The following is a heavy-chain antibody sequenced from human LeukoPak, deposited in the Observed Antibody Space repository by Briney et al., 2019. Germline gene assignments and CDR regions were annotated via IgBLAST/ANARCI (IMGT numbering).Heavy chain of an antibody. CDR2: IYYSGST. CDR3: ATDLLGIAAPSVQGSLYYYMDV. D-gene: IGHD6-13*01. V-gene: IGHV4-59*01. Sequence: PSETLSLTCTVSGGSISSYYWSWIRQPPGKGLEWIGYIYYSGSTNYNPSLKSRVTISVDTSKNQFSLKLSSVTAADTAVYYCATDLLGIAAPSVQGSLYYYMDVWGKGTTVTVSS. J-gene: IGHJ6*03. CDR1: GGSISSYY.